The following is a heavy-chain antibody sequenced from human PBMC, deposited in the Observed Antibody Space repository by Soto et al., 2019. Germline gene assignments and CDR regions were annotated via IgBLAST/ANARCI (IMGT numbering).Heavy chain of an antibody. CDR1: GFTFSTYT. V-gene: IGHV3-23*01. CDR2: ISGSGDSP. D-gene: IGHD2-2*01. J-gene: IGHJ4*02. CDR3: AKARCSTNNCYVPDY. Sequence: GESLRLSCVTSGFTFSTYTKSWVRQAPGKGLEWVSVISGSGDSPSYADSVQGRFSISRDNPKRTLYLQMNSLRGEDTAMYYCAKARCSTNNCYVPDYWGQGTLVTVSS.